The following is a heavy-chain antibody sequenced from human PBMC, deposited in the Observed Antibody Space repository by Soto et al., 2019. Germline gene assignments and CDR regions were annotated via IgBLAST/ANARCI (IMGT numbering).Heavy chain of an antibody. CDR3: ARSEMTYNWND. CDR2: ISGSGEMT. V-gene: IGHV3-23*01. D-gene: IGHD1-1*01. J-gene: IGHJ4*02. CDR1: GFTFSDYY. Sequence: PGGSLRLSCAAHGFTFSDYYMNWIRQAPGKGLEWVSSISGSGEMTHYAESVKGRFTISRDNSKNTLYLQMESLRAEDTALYYCARSEMTYNWNDWGQGTLVTVSS.